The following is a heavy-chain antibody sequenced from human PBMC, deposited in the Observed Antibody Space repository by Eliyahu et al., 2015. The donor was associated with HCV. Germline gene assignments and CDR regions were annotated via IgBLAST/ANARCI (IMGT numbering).Heavy chain of an antibody. J-gene: IGHJ5*02. D-gene: IGHD5-18*01. CDR1: GGXIXSGDYY. CDR3: ARSGYSYGYRLGSTNWFDP. V-gene: IGHV4-30-4*01. CDR2: IYYSGST. Sequence: QVQLQESGPGLVKPSQTLSLTCTVSGGXIXSGDYYWSWIRQPPGKGLEWIGYIYYSGSTYYNPSLKSRVTISVDTSKNQFSLKLSSVTAADTAVYYCARSGYSYGYRLGSTNWFDPWGQGTLVTVSS.